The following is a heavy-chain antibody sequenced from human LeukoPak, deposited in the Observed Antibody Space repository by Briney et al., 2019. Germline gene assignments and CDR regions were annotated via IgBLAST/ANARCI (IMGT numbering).Heavy chain of an antibody. D-gene: IGHD3-10*01. CDR3: GREYYCRLDY. Sequence: GESLRLSCAAPGFSFSDNYMDWVRQAPGKGLEWVGRIRNKANSYTTDYAASVRGRFTISRDDSKNSLYLEMNSLKTEDTAVYYCGREYYCRLDYWGRGTLVTVSS. CDR1: GFSFSDNY. J-gene: IGHJ4*02. CDR2: IRNKANSYTT. V-gene: IGHV3-72*01.